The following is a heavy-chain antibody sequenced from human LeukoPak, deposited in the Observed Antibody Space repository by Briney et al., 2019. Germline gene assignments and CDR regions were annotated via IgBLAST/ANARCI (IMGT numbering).Heavy chain of an antibody. CDR1: GGSISSYY. D-gene: IGHD3-22*01. J-gene: IGHJ4*02. CDR2: IYYSGST. V-gene: IGHV4-59*12. Sequence: SETLSLTCTVSGGSISSYYWSWIRQPPGKGLEWIGYIYYSGSTNYNPSLKSRVTISVDTSKNQFSLKLSSVTAADTAVYYCARIPSRYYYDSSGSTDYWGQGTLVTVSS. CDR3: ARIPSRYYYDSSGSTDY.